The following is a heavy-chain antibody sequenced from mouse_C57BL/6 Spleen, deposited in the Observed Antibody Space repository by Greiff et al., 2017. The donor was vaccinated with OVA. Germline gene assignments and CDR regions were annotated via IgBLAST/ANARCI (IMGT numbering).Heavy chain of an antibody. D-gene: IGHD2-3*01. CDR2: IDPSDSYT. CDR1: GYTFTSYW. J-gene: IGHJ3*01. CDR3: ARSEDGYSFAY. V-gene: IGHV1-50*01. Sequence: VQLQQPGAELVKPGASVKLSCKASGYTFTSYWMQWVKQRPGQGLEWIGEIDPSDSYTNYNQKFKGKATLTVDTSSSTAYMQLSSLTSEDSAVYYCARSEDGYSFAYWGKGTLVTVSA.